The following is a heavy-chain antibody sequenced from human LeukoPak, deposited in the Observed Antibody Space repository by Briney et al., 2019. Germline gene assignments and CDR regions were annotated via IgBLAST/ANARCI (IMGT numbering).Heavy chain of an antibody. Sequence: GWSLRLSCAASGFTFSSYGMHWVRQAPGKGLEWVAFIRYDGSNKYYADSVKGRFTISRDNSKNTLYLQMNSLRAEDTAVYYCAKDHYGDASYYMDVWGKGTTVTISS. D-gene: IGHD4-17*01. CDR2: IRYDGSNK. CDR3: AKDHYGDASYYMDV. J-gene: IGHJ6*03. V-gene: IGHV3-30*02. CDR1: GFTFSSYG.